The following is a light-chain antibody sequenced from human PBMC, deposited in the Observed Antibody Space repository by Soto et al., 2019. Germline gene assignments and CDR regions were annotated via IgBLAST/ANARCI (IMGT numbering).Light chain of an antibody. V-gene: IGKV3-20*01. CDR3: QEYADLAPRLI. CDR1: QSVNSAY. J-gene: IGKJ4*01. CDR2: GAS. Sequence: PGERATLSCRASQSVNSAYLAWYQQKPGQAPRLLIYGASNRAAGIPDRSRDRGSGTDFTLTITRLEPEDFAVYYCQEYADLAPRLIFGGGTKVNIK.